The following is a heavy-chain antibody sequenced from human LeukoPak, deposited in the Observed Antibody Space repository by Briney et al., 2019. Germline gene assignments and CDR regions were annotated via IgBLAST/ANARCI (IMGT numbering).Heavy chain of an antibody. J-gene: IGHJ2*01. Sequence: PSETLSLTCAVYGGSFSGYYWSWIRQPPGKGLEWIGEINHSGSTNYNPSLKSRVTISVDTSKNQFSLKLSSVTAADTAVYYCARGESIAARRQSSRGRFQPPYWYFDLWGRGTLVTVSS. V-gene: IGHV4-34*01. CDR3: ARGESIAARRQSSRGRFQPPYWYFDL. D-gene: IGHD6-6*01. CDR1: GGSFSGYY. CDR2: INHSGST.